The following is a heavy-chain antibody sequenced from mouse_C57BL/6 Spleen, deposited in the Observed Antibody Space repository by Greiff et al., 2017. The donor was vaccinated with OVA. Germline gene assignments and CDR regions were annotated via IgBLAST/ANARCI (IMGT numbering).Heavy chain of an antibody. V-gene: IGHV1-53*01. CDR3: ARGGNYGSPYYFDY. Sequence: QVQLQQPGTELVKPGASVKLSCKASGYTFTSYWMHWVKQRPGQGLEWIGNINPSNGGTNYNEKFKSKATLTVDKSSSTAYMQLSSLTSEDSAGYYCARGGNYGSPYYFDYWGQGTTLTVSS. D-gene: IGHD1-1*01. J-gene: IGHJ2*01. CDR1: GYTFTSYW. CDR2: INPSNGGT.